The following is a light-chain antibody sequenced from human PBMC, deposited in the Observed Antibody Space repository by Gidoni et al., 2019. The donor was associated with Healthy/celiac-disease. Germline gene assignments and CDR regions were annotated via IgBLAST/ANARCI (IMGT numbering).Light chain of an antibody. V-gene: IGKV1-5*01. CDR3: QQYNSYRWT. Sequence: IQMTQSPSTLSAPVGDRVTFPCRASQSISSWLPWYQQKPGKAPKLLRYYASRLASGVRSRFSGSGSGTECTLTISSLQPEDFATYHCQQYNSYRWTFGQGTKVEIK. CDR2: YAS. J-gene: IGKJ1*01. CDR1: QSISSW.